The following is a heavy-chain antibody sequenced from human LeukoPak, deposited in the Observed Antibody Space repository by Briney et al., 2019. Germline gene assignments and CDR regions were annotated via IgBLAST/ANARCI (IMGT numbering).Heavy chain of an antibody. V-gene: IGHV1-2*02. CDR2: INPNSGGT. J-gene: IGHJ4*02. CDR1: GYTFTGYY. CDR3: ATPSLGYCSSTSCYGVY. Sequence: PLASVKVSCKAAGYTFTGYYMHWVRQARGQGIEWMGWINPNSGGTNYAQKFQGRVTMTRDTSISTAYMELSRLRSDDTAVYYCATPSLGYCSSTSCYGVYWGQGTLVTVSS. D-gene: IGHD2-2*01.